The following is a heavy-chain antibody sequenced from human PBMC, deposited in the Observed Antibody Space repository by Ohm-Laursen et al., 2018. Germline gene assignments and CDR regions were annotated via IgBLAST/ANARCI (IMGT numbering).Heavy chain of an antibody. D-gene: IGHD1-26*01. Sequence: SQTLSLTCTVSSGAINSGGSYWTWIRQHPRRGLEWIGSLYHSGSTFYNPSLESRLSILIDTSKNQFSLNLSSVTAADTAVYYCAGRGYWGQGTLVTVSS. J-gene: IGHJ4*02. V-gene: IGHV4-31*03. CDR3: AGRGY. CDR1: SGAINSGGSY. CDR2: LYHSGST.